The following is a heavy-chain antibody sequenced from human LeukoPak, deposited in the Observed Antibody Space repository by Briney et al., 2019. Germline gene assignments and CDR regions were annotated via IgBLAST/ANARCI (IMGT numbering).Heavy chain of an antibody. CDR2: INHSGST. D-gene: IGHD2-15*01. CDR1: GGSFSGYY. CDR3: ARTRRYCSGGSCYYYYGMDV. J-gene: IGHJ6*02. Sequence: SETLSLTCAVYGGSFSGYYWGWIRQPPGKGLEWIGEINHSGSTNYNPSLKSRVTISVDTSKNQFSLKLSSVTAADTAVYYCARTRRYCSGGSCYYYYGMDVWGQGTTVTVSS. V-gene: IGHV4-34*01.